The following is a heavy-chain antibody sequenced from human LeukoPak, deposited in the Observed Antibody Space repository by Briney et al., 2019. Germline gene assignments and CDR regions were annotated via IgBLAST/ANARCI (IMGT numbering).Heavy chain of an antibody. V-gene: IGHV4-61*02. Sequence: PSETLPLTCTVSGVSISRGSYYWSWIRQPPGKGLEWFGRIYTSGSTNYNPSLKSRVAISVDTSKNQFSLKLSSVTAADTAVYYCARPDSSGYRYAFDIWGQGTMVTVSS. CDR3: ARPDSSGYRYAFDI. J-gene: IGHJ3*02. CDR2: IYTSGST. D-gene: IGHD3-22*01. CDR1: GVSISRGSYY.